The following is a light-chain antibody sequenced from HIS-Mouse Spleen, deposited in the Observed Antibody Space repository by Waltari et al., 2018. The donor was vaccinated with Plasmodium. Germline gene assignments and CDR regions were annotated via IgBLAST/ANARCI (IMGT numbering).Light chain of an antibody. CDR2: GKN. V-gene: IGLV3-19*01. Sequence: SSELTQDPAVSVALGQTVRITCQGDSLSSYYASWYQQKPGQAPVLVIHGKNNRPSGIPDRFSCSSSGNTASLTITEAQAEDEADYYCNSRDSSGNHLEVFGGGTKLTVL. CDR1: SLSSYY. J-gene: IGLJ3*02. CDR3: NSRDSSGNHLEV.